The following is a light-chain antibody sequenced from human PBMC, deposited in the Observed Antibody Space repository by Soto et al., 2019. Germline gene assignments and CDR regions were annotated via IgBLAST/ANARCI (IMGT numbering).Light chain of an antibody. V-gene: IGLV1-51*01. CDR1: SSNIGGNS. J-gene: IGLJ1*01. CDR2: DDD. Sequence: QSVMTQPPSVSAAPGQKVTISRSGSSSNIGGNSVSWYQQLPGTAPKLLIYDDDKRPSGIPDRFSGSKSGTSATLGITGFRTGDEADYYCGSWDSSLSAYVFGTGTKLTVL. CDR3: GSWDSSLSAYV.